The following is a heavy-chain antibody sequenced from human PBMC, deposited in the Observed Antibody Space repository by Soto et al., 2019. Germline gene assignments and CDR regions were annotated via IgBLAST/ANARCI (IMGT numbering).Heavy chain of an antibody. D-gene: IGHD2-15*01. V-gene: IGHV1-18*01. CDR1: GYSFTIYG. Sequence: ASVEVSCKASGYSFTIYGITWVRQAPGQGLEWMGWISTYDGNTNYAQNFQGRVSMARDTSTSTAYLELRSLRSDDTAVYYCARDRGRSCIGGTCPFDYWGQGTLVTVSS. CDR3: ARDRGRSCIGGTCPFDY. CDR2: ISTYDGNT. J-gene: IGHJ4*02.